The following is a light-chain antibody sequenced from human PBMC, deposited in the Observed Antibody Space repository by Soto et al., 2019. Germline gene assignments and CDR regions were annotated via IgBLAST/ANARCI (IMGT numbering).Light chain of an antibody. J-gene: IGKJ2*01. V-gene: IGKV3-15*01. CDR2: GAS. Sequence: EIVMTQSPATLSVSPGERATLSCRASQSVSSNLAWYQQKPGQAPRLLIYGASTRATGIPARFSGSGSGTEFTLTISSPQSEDFAVYYCQQYNNWPPANTFGQGTKLEIK. CDR3: QQYNNWPPANT. CDR1: QSVSSN.